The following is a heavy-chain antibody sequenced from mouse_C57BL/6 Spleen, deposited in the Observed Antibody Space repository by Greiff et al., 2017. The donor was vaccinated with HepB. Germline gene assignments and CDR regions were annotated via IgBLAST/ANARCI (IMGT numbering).Heavy chain of an antibody. Sequence: VQLQQPGAELVRPGSSVKLSCKASGYTFTSYWMHWVKQRPIQGLEWIGNIDPSDSETHYNQKFKDKATLTVDKSSSTAYMQLSSLTSEDSAVYYCARGGYGSSYGSWYFDVWGTGTTVTVSS. CDR1: GYTFTSYW. J-gene: IGHJ1*03. D-gene: IGHD1-1*01. V-gene: IGHV1-52*01. CDR2: IDPSDSET. CDR3: ARGGYGSSYGSWYFDV.